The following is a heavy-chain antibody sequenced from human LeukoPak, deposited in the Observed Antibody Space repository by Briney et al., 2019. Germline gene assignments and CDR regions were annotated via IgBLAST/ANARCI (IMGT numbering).Heavy chain of an antibody. CDR1: GGSFSGYY. V-gene: IGHV4-34*01. CDR2: INHSGST. J-gene: IGHJ4*02. CDR3: ARPQYSSGWYNFDY. Sequence: SETLSLTCAVYGGSFSGYYWSWIRQPPGKGLEWIGEINHSGSTNYNPSLKSRVTISVDTSKNQFSLKLSSVTAADTAVYCCARPQYSSGWYNFDYWGQGTLVTVSS. D-gene: IGHD6-19*01.